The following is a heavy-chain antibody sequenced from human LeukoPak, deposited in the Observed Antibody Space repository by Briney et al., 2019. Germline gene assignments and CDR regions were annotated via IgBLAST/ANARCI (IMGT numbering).Heavy chain of an antibody. CDR3: SRERGFWSGYFRPRYFDY. CDR2: IHSSGTH. CDR1: GDSISGRAYY. D-gene: IGHD3-3*01. Sequence: SETLSLTCTVSGDSISGRAYYWSWIRQPAGKGLEWIGRIHSSGTHSYNPSLKSRVSISVETSKNQFSLKLSSLTAADKAVYFCSRERGFWSGYFRPRYFDYWGQGTLVTV. V-gene: IGHV4-61*02. J-gene: IGHJ4*02.